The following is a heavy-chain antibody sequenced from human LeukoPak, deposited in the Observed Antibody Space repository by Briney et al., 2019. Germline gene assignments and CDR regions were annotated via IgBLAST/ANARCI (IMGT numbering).Heavy chain of an antibody. CDR2: IYYSGST. V-gene: IGHV4-59*01. CDR1: GGSISSYY. Sequence: SETLSLTCTVSGGSISSYYWSWIRQPPGKGLEWIGYIYYSGSTNYNPSLKSRVTISVDTSKNQFSLKLSSVTAADTAVYYCARDRNSIAAAGSDAFDIWGQGTMVTVSS. D-gene: IGHD6-13*01. J-gene: IGHJ3*02. CDR3: ARDRNSIAAAGSDAFDI.